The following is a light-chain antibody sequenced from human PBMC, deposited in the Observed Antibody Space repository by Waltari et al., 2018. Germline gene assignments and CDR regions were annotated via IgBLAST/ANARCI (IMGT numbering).Light chain of an antibody. J-gene: IGKJ5*01. CDR1: QGINTY. CDR2: FAS. CDR3: QHVDTYPIT. V-gene: IGKV1-9*01. Sequence: IQLTQSPSSLSASVGDRVTITCRASQGINTYLAWYQQKPGKAPKLLIYFASTLQSGVPSTFSGSGYGTDFTLTISSLQPEDSATYYCQHVDTYPITFGQGTRLEIK.